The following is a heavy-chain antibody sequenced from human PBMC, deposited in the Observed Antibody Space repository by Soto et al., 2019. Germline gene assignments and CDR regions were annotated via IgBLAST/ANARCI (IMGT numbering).Heavy chain of an antibody. Sequence: ASVKLSFEASGGTFSSDASLWLRQAPGQGLEWMGGIIPIFGTAKYAQKFQGRVTITADKSTSTAYRELSSLRSEDTAVYYCAREALSGYHFDYWGQGTLVTVSS. V-gene: IGHV1-69*06. J-gene: IGHJ4*02. CDR2: IIPIFGTA. CDR3: AREALSGYHFDY. CDR1: GGTFSSDA. D-gene: IGHD3-9*01.